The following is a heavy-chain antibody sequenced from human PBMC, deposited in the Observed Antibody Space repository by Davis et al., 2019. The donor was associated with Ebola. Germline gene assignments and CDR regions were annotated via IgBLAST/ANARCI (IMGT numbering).Heavy chain of an antibody. CDR1: GYTFTSYG. CDR3: ARLYSSAWYYWFDP. Sequence: AASVKVSCNASGYTFTSYGISWVRQAPGQGFEWMGWISAYHGNTNYAPNLQGRVTMTTDTSTSTAYMELRSLRSDDTAVYFCARLYSSAWYYWFDPWGQGTLVTVSS. V-gene: IGHV1-18*04. D-gene: IGHD6-19*01. J-gene: IGHJ5*02. CDR2: ISAYHGNT.